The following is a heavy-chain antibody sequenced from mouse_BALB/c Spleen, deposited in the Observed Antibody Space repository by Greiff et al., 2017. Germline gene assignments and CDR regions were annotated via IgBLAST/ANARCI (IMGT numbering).Heavy chain of an antibody. Sequence: EVMLVESGGGLVKPGGSLKLSCAASGFTFSDYYMYWVRQTPEKRLEWVATISDGGSYTYYPDSVKGRFTISRDNAKNNLYLQMSSLKSEDTAMYYCARDYGNYENSWFAYWGQGTLVTVSA. CDR1: GFTFSDYY. J-gene: IGHJ3*01. CDR3: ARDYGNYENSWFAY. CDR2: ISDGGSYT. D-gene: IGHD2-1*01. V-gene: IGHV5-4*02.